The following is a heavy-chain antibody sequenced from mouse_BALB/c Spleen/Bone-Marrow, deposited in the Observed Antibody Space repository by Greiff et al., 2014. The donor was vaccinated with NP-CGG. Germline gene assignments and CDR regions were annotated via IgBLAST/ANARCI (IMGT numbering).Heavy chain of an antibody. CDR2: ISSGGSYT. J-gene: IGHJ2*01. V-gene: IGHV5-9-4*01. D-gene: IGHD3-1*01. Sequence: EVKLVESGGGLVKPGGSLKLSCAASGFTFSYYGMSWVCQSPEKRLEWVAEISSGGSYTYYPDTVTGRFTISRDNAKNTLYLEMSSLRSEDTAMYYCARDSSGYFDYWGQGTALTVSS. CDR1: GFTFSYYG. CDR3: ARDSSGYFDY.